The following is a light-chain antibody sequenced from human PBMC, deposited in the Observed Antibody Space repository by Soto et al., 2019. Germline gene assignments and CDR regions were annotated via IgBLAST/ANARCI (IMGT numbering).Light chain of an antibody. J-gene: IGKJ4*02. CDR3: QQLNSYPLT. V-gene: IGKV1-9*01. CDR1: QGISSY. Sequence: DIQLTQSPSFLSASVGDRVTITCRASQGISSYLAWYQQKPGKAPKLLIYAASTLQSGVPSRFSGSGSGTEFTLTISSLLPEDFATNYCQQLNSYPLTFGGGTKVEIK. CDR2: AAS.